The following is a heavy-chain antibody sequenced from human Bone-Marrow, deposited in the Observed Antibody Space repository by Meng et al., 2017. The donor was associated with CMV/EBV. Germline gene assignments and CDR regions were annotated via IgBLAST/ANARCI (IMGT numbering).Heavy chain of an antibody. D-gene: IGHD2-21*01. CDR2: MHYTGNT. V-gene: IGHV4-59*13. CDR3: AGVKPGPYFDY. J-gene: IGHJ4*02. Sequence: SETLSLTCSVSGDSINNYHCSWIRQSPAKGLEWIGYMHYTGNTQYNPSLKSRVTISMDTSKNQFSLNLNSVTAADAAVYYCAGVKPGPYFDYWGQGTLVSGS. CDR1: GDSINNYH.